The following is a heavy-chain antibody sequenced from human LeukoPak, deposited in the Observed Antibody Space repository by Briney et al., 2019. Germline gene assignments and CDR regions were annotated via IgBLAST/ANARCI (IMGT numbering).Heavy chain of an antibody. CDR1: GDSVSSNSAA. CDR3: ASEPAAMAEVDYYYGMDV. D-gene: IGHD2-2*01. Sequence: SQTLSLTCAISGDSVSSNSAAWNWIRQSPSRGLEWLGRTYYRSKWYNDYAVSVKSRITINPDTSKNQFSLQLNSVTPDDTAVYYCASEPAAMAEVDYYYGMDVWGQGTTVTVSS. J-gene: IGHJ6*02. V-gene: IGHV6-1*01. CDR2: TYYRSKWYN.